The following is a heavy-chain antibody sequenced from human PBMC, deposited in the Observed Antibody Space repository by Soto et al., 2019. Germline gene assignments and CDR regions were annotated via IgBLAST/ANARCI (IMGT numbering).Heavy chain of an antibody. CDR1: GFTFSTYP. CDR3: AKRPLKFSGSYFDY. CDR2: ISGSGGST. V-gene: IGHV3-23*01. D-gene: IGHD1-26*01. J-gene: IGHJ4*02. Sequence: EVQLLESGGGLVQPGGSLRLSCAASGFTFSTYPMSWVRQAPGKGLEWVSDISGSGGSTYYADSVKGRFTISSDNSKNTVYLQMNSLRAEDTAVYYCAKRPLKFSGSYFDYWGQGALVTVSS.